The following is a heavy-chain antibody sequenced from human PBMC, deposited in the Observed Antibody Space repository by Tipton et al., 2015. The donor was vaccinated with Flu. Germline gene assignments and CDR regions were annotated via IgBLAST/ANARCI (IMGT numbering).Heavy chain of an antibody. D-gene: IGHD3-10*02. CDR3: ARLSFYDVDLKNFYFDY. V-gene: IGHV4-39*01. CDR2: IYNRETT. CDR1: GASITDSRYY. J-gene: IGHJ4*02. Sequence: TLSLTCTVSGASITDSRYYWGWIRQPPGKGLEWIGSIYNRETTFYNASLKSRVTIYTDTSRNQFSLKLSSVTVADTAVYYCARLSFYDVDLKNFYFDYWGQGALVTVSS.